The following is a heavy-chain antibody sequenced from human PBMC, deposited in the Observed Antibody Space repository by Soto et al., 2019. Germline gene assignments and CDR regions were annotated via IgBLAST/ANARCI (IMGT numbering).Heavy chain of an antibody. Sequence: QVQLQESGPGLVKPSGTLSLTCAVSGGSISSSNWWSWVRQPPGKGLEWIGGIYHSGSTNYNPSLKSRATXAXDXXKTQFSLKLNSVTAADTAVYYCARVSGSYYYGMGVWGQGTTVTVSS. CDR1: GGSISSSNW. CDR2: IYHSGST. CDR3: ARVSGSYYYGMGV. V-gene: IGHV4-4*02. J-gene: IGHJ6*02.